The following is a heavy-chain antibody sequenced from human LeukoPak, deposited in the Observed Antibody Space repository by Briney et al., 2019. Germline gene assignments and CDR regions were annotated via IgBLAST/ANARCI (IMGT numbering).Heavy chain of an antibody. CDR2: ISSNGGST. D-gene: IGHD3-22*01. CDR1: GFTFSSYA. CDR3: AEVSGITMIVVVTPSYYFDY. J-gene: IGHJ4*02. Sequence: GGSLRLSCAASGFTFSSYAMHWVRQAPGKGLEYVSAISSNGGSTYYADSVKGRFTISRDNSKNTLYLQMNSLRAEDTAVYYCAEVSGITMIVVVTPSYYFDYWGQGTLVTVSS. V-gene: IGHV3-64*04.